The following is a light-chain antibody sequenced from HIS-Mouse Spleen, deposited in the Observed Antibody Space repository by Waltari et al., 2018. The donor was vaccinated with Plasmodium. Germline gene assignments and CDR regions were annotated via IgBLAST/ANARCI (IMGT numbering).Light chain of an antibody. J-gene: IGKJ2*01. CDR3: QQRSNWPPYT. CDR1: QSVSSY. V-gene: IGKV3-11*01. CDR2: DAS. Sequence: IVLTQSPATLSLSPGARATLPCRASQSVSSYLAGYQQKPGQAPRLLIYDASNRATGIPARFSGSGSGTDFTLTISSLEPEDFAVYYCQQRSNWPPYTFGQGTKLEIK.